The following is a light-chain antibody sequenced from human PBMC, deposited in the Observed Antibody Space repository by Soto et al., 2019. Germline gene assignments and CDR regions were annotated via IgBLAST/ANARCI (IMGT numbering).Light chain of an antibody. J-gene: IGKJ2*01. V-gene: IGKV3-20*01. Sequence: TVLTQSPGTVSLSLGERATLSCRTSQSVGDNFLAWYQQKPGQAPRLLIYGVFNRATGIPAKFSGSGSGTDFTLTISGLEPEDSAVYYCQHYDGSPRTFGQGTKVEIK. CDR1: QSVGDNF. CDR2: GVF. CDR3: QHYDGSPRT.